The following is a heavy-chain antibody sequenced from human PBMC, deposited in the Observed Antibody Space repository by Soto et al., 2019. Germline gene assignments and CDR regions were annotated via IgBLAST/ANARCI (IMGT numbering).Heavy chain of an antibody. Sequence: SVSNAWMNWVRQAPGKGLEWVGRIKSKTDGGTTDYAAPVKGRFTISRDDSKNTLYLQMNSLKTEDTAVYYCTTDPVTMIVVVPSSGWGQGTLVTVCS. J-gene: IGHJ4*02. CDR2: IKSKTDGGTT. CDR1: SVSNAW. V-gene: IGHV3-15*07. CDR3: TTDPVTMIVVVPSSG. D-gene: IGHD3-22*01.